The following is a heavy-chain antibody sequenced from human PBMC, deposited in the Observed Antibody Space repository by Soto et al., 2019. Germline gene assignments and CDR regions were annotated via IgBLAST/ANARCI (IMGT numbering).Heavy chain of an antibody. D-gene: IGHD6-13*01. CDR1: GGTFSNHA. V-gene: IGHV1-69*12. CDR2: IIPIFSTT. Sequence: QVHLVQSGAEVKKPGSSVKVSCKASGGTFSNHAINWVRQAPGQGLEWMGRIIPIFSTTNYAQKLQGRVTFTADESTITAYMELSSLKHDDTAVYYCAREVAADGTFREDVFDIWGQGTLVTVCS. J-gene: IGHJ3*02. CDR3: AREVAADGTFREDVFDI.